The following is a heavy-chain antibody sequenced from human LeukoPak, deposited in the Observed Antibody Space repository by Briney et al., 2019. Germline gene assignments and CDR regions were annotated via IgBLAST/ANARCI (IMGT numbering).Heavy chain of an antibody. CDR2: ISPNSGGT. D-gene: IGHD3-10*01. Sequence: ASVKVSCKASGYTFTGYYMHWVRQAPGQGLEWMGWISPNSGGTNYAQKFQGRVTMTRDTSISTAYMELSRLRSDDTAVYYCARFGMVRGARGYNWFDPWGQGTLVTVSS. CDR1: GYTFTGYY. V-gene: IGHV1-2*02. J-gene: IGHJ5*02. CDR3: ARFGMVRGARGYNWFDP.